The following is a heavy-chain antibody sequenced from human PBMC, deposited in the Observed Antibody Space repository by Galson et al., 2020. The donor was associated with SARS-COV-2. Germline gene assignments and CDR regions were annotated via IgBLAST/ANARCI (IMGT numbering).Heavy chain of an antibody. CDR2: INHSGST. CDR3: ARVPTQHDAFDY. CDR1: GGSFSGYY. V-gene: IGHV4-34*01. J-gene: IGHJ4*02. Sequence: SQTLSLTCAVYGGSFSGYYWSWIRQPPGKGLEWIGEINHSGSTNYNPSLKSRVTISVDTSKNQFSLKLSSVTAADTAVYYCARVPTQHDAFDYWGQGTLVTVSS.